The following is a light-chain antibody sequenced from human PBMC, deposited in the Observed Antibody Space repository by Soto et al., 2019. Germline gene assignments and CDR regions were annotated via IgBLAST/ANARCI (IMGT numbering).Light chain of an antibody. CDR1: QSISTW. V-gene: IGKV1-5*01. Sequence: DIQMTQSPSTLSASVGDRVTITCRASQSISTWLAWYQQKPGKAPKLLIFDASSSESAVPSRFIGRGSGTEFTLTISSLQPDDFATYYCQHYNNYFIFTFGPGTKVDIK. CDR3: QHYNNYFIFT. J-gene: IGKJ3*01. CDR2: DAS.